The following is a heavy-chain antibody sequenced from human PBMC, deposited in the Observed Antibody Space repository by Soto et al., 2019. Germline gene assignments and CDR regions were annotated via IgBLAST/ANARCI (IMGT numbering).Heavy chain of an antibody. V-gene: IGHV1-18*04. CDR2: ISGYNGNT. CDR3: ARDRMRNGYSLGNWFEP. D-gene: IGHD3-22*01. Sequence: ASVKVSCKASGYTFPNFGISWVRQAPGQGLEWLGWISGYNGNTNYAQKFQGRVTMTTDTSTTTAYMELRSLRFDDTAVYYCARDRMRNGYSLGNWFEPWGQGTLVTVSS. CDR1: GYTFPNFG. J-gene: IGHJ5*02.